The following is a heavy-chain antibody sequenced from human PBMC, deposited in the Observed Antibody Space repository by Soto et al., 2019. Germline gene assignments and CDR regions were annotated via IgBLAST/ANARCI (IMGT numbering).Heavy chain of an antibody. J-gene: IGHJ3*02. Sequence: PGGSLRLSCAASGFTFRNFDMNWVRQAPGKGLEWVSYISSGSSTIYYADSVKGRFTVSRDNAQNSLYLQMNSLGADDTAVYYCARDLSTMTFDIWGQGTTVTVSS. CDR3: ARDLSTMTFDI. CDR2: ISSGSSTI. V-gene: IGHV3-48*01. D-gene: IGHD2-2*01. CDR1: GFTFRNFD.